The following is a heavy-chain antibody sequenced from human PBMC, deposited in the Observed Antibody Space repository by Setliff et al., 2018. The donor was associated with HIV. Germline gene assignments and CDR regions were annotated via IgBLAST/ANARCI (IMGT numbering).Heavy chain of an antibody. CDR1: GGSISSSSYY. CDR2: VYYTWNT. CDR3: ARHSIAVVIGVPERDDAFDI. V-gene: IGHV4-39*01. D-gene: IGHD2-21*01. Sequence: LSLTCTVSGGSISSSSYYWGWIRQPPGKGLEWIGSVYYTWNTYYNPSLKSRVTVSVDTSKNQFSLKLSSVTAADTAVYYCARHSIAVVIGVPERDDAFDIWGHGTMVTVSS. J-gene: IGHJ3*02.